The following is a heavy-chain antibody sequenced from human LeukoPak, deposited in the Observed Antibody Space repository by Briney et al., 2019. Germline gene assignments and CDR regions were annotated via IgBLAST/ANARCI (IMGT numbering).Heavy chain of an antibody. J-gene: IGHJ4*02. CDR2: IWFDGSNK. CDR1: GFSFSNYG. Sequence: GGSLRLSCAASGFSFSNYGMHWVRQAPGKGLEWVALIWFDGSNKYYADSVKGRFTISRDNSKNTVYLQMNSLRAEDTAVYYCAKNRGSGYDYFDYWGQGTLVTVSS. D-gene: IGHD5-12*01. CDR3: AKNRGSGYDYFDY. V-gene: IGHV3-33*06.